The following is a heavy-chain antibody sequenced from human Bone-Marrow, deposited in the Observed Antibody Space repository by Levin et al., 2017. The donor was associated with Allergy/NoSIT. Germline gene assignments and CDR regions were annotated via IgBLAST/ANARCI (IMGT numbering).Heavy chain of an antibody. Sequence: PGGSLRLSCAVSGFTFSAHYMDWVRQAPGKGLEWVGRSRNKANSYKTEYGASVKGRFTISRDDSRNSLYLQMNSLTSEDTAMYFCARGGTYYIGYYFDDWGQGTLVTVSS. J-gene: IGHJ4*02. CDR3: ARGGTYYIGYYFDD. V-gene: IGHV3-72*01. D-gene: IGHD1-26*01. CDR1: GFTFSAHY. CDR2: SRNKANSYKT.